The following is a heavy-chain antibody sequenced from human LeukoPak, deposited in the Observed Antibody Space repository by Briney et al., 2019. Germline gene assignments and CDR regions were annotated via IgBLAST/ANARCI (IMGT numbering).Heavy chain of an antibody. CDR1: GFTFNYYA. J-gene: IGHJ4*02. V-gene: IGHV3-23*01. Sequence: PGGSLRLSCAASGFTFNYYAMNWVRQAPGKGLEWVSAITGSGDATFYADSVKGRFTISRDNSKSTLYLQMNSLRAEDTAIYYCALRLPDYWGQGTLVTVSS. CDR2: ITGSGDAT. D-gene: IGHD5-12*01. CDR3: ALRLPDY.